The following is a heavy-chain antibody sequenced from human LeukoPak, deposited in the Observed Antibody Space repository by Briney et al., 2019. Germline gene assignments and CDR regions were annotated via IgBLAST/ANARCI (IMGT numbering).Heavy chain of an antibody. Sequence: GASVNVSCNASGYTFTVYYMHGVRQAPGQGLEWMGWINPNSGSTNYAQKFQGRLTMTRDTSISTAYMELSRLRSDDTAVYYCARVMKARVWFGEAAVYYMAVWGQRTLATVYS. V-gene: IGHV1-2*02. CDR3: ARVMKARVWFGEAAVYYMAV. CDR1: GYTFTVYY. CDR2: INPNSGST. D-gene: IGHD3-10*01. J-gene: IGHJ4*02.